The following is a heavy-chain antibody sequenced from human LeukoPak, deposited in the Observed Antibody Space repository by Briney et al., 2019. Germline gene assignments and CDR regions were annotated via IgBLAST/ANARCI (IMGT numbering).Heavy chain of an antibody. CDR3: SRGGGYGDY. CDR2: IHTNGGT. Sequence: SETLSLTCTVPGASITSFYYNWFRQSAGKGLNWIGRIHTNGGTDYRPPLNSRVTMSVDTSKKQISLKLTSVTAADTAVYFCSRGGGYGDYWGQGILVTVSS. D-gene: IGHD5-12*01. J-gene: IGHJ4*02. CDR1: GASITSFY. V-gene: IGHV4-4*07.